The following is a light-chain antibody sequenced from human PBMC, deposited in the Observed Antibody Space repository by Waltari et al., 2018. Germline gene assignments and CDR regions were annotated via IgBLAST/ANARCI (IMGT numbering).Light chain of an antibody. V-gene: IGKV1D-16*01. CDR2: AAS. J-gene: IGKJ2*03. CDR1: QSINSW. CDR3: QRYDYLPYS. Sequence: EIQLTQSPSSLSASIGDKVTRSCQDSQSINSWLAWYQQKPGKAPKPLIFAASSLQSGVPSRFSGSGSGTVYTLTISSLQPEDFATYYCQRYDYLPYSFGQGTRVEFK.